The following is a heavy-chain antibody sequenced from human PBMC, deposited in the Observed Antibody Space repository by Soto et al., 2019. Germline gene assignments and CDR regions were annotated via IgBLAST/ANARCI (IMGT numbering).Heavy chain of an antibody. CDR3: AKEDYGANYH. V-gene: IGHV3-30*18. J-gene: IGHJ5*02. D-gene: IGHD4-17*01. CDR2: ISYDGSNK. Sequence: QVQLVESGGGVVQPGRSLRLSCAASGFTFSSYGMHWVRQAPGKGLEWVAVISYDGSNKYYADSVKGRFTISRDNSKNTLYLQMNSLRAEDTAVYYCAKEDYGANYHWGQGTLVTVSS. CDR1: GFTFSSYG.